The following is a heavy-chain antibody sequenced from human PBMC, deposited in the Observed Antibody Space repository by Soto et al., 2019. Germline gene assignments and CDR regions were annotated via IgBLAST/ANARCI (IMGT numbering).Heavy chain of an antibody. CDR1: GYTLTELS. D-gene: IGHD3-22*01. CDR2: FDPEDGET. CDR3: CLDDYYDSSGSTPFDY. Sequence: ASVKVSCKVSGYTLTELSMHWVRQAPGKGLEWMGGFDPEDGETIYAQEFQGRVTMTEDTSTDTAYMELSSLRSEDTAVYYCCLDDYYDSSGSTPFDYWGQGTLVTVSS. V-gene: IGHV1-24*01. J-gene: IGHJ4*02.